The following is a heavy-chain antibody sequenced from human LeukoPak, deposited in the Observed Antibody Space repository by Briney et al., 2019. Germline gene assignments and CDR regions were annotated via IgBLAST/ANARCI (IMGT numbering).Heavy chain of an antibody. D-gene: IGHD6-25*01. CDR3: ARVEHPAGWFDP. Sequence: GGSLRLSCAASGFTVSSNYMSWVRQAPGKGLEWVSVIYSGGSTYYADSVKGRFTISRDNSKNTLYLQMNSLRAEDTAVYYCARVEHPAGWFDPWGQGTLVTVSS. CDR1: GFTVSSNY. V-gene: IGHV3-53*01. J-gene: IGHJ5*02. CDR2: IYSGGST.